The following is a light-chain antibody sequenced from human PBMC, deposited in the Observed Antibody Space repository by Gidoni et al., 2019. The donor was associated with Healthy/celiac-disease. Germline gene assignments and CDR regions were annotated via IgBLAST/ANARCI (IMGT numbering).Light chain of an antibody. CDR3: QQDYSTPWT. V-gene: IGKV4-1*01. CDR1: QSVLYSSNNKNY. CDR2: WAS. J-gene: IGKJ1*01. Sequence: DIVLTQSPDSLPLSLGERATINCKSSQSVLYSSNNKNYLAWYQQKPGQPPKLRIYWASTRESGVPDRFSGSGSGTDFTLTISSLQAEDVAVYYCQQDYSTPWTFGQGTKVEIK.